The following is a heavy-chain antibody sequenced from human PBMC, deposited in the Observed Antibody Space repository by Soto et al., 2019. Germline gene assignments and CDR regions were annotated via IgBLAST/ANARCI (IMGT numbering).Heavy chain of an antibody. J-gene: IGHJ6*02. CDR3: ARLDGNDYDSSGYYYYYYGMDV. V-gene: IGHV3-11*01. D-gene: IGHD3-22*01. CDR2: ISSSGSTI. CDR1: GFTFSDYY. Sequence: QVQLVESGGGLVQPGGSLRLSCAASGFTFSDYYMSWIRQAPGKGLEWVSYISSSGSTIYYADSVKARFTISRDNAKNSLYLQMNSLRAEDTAVYYCARLDGNDYDSSGYYYYYYGMDVWGQGTTVTVSS.